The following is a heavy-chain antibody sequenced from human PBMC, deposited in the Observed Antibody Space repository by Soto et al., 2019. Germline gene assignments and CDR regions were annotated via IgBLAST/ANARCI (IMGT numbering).Heavy chain of an antibody. CDR3: ARGKKEQLGYYYGMDV. CDR1: GDSVSSNSAA. Sequence: PSQTLSLTCAISGDSVSSNSAAWNWIRQSPSRGLEWLGRTYYRSKWYNDYAVSVESRITINPDTSKNQFSLQLNSVTPEDTAVYYCARGKKEQLGYYYGMDVWGQGTTVTVS. D-gene: IGHD6-13*01. V-gene: IGHV6-1*01. J-gene: IGHJ6*02. CDR2: TYYRSKWYN.